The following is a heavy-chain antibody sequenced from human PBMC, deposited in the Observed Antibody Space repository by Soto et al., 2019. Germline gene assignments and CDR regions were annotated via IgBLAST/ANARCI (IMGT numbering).Heavy chain of an antibody. D-gene: IGHD3-22*01. CDR1: GFTFSSSG. CDR3: ATEEYHTRSGYYPAY. J-gene: IGHJ4*02. CDR2: ISYDGSNK. Sequence: QVQLVESGGGVVQPGRSLRLSCAASGFTFSSSGIHWVRQAPGKGLEWVALISYDGSNKYYADAVKGRFTVSRDYSKSTLYLHVNSLRAEDTAVYFCATEEYHTRSGYYPAYWGQGTLVTVSS. V-gene: IGHV3-30*03.